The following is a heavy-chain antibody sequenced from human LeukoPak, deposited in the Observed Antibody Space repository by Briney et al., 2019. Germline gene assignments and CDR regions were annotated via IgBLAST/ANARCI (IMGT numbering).Heavy chain of an antibody. CDR2: MYYSGST. Sequence: SETLSLTCTVSGGSISSSGYYWGWIRQPPGKGLEWIGSMYYSGSTYYNPSLKSRVTISVDASRNQLSLNLNSVTAADTAVYNCARGYSSGRAFDFWGQGTLVTVSS. CDR1: GGSISSSGYY. D-gene: IGHD6-19*01. V-gene: IGHV4-39*01. CDR3: ARGYSSGRAFDF. J-gene: IGHJ4*02.